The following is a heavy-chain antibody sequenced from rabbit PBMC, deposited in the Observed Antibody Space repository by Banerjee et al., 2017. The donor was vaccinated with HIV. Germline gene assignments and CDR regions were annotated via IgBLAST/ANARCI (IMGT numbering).Heavy chain of an antibody. CDR3: ARHSISSGYGL. D-gene: IGHD1-1*01. Sequence: QSLEESGGDLVKPGASLTLTCTASGFSFSSSYFMCWVRQAPGKGLEWIGCIYTGDVATYYASWAKGRFTISKTSSTTVTLQMTSLTAADTATYFCARHSISSGYGLWGPGTL. CDR2: IYTGDVAT. J-gene: IGHJ4*01. V-gene: IGHV1S40*01. CDR1: GFSFSSSYF.